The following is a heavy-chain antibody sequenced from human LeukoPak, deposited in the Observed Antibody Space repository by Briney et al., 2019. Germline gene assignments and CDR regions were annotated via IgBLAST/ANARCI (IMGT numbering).Heavy chain of an antibody. CDR1: GGSFSSYY. D-gene: IGHD6-19*01. CDR3: ARDSGWYWYDY. J-gene: IGHJ4*02. V-gene: IGHV4-4*07. Sequence: SETLSLTCTVSGGSFSSYYYNWIRQSAGKRLEWIGRIYTTGSTNYSPSFKSRVTMSVDTSKNQLSPRLSSVTAADTAVYYCARDSGWYWYDYWGQGTLVTVSS. CDR2: IYTTGST.